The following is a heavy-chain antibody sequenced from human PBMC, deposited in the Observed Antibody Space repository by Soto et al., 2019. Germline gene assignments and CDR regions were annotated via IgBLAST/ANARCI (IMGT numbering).Heavy chain of an antibody. CDR1: GFTFSSYA. J-gene: IGHJ4*02. Sequence: PGGSLRLSCAASGFTFSSYAMSWVRQAPGKGLEWVSAISGGGGSTYYADSLKGRFTISRDNSKNTLYLQMNSVRAEDTAVYYCAKAGAAAGNGYFDYWGQGTLVTVSS. V-gene: IGHV3-23*01. D-gene: IGHD6-13*01. CDR3: AKAGAAAGNGYFDY. CDR2: ISGGGGST.